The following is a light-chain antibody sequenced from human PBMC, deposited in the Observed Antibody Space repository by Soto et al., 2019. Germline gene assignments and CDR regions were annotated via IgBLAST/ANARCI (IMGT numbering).Light chain of an antibody. Sequence: EIVMTQSPATLSVSPGERATLSCRASQRVSGNFAWYQQKPGQAPRLLIYAASTRATGIPARFSGSGSGTEFTLTISSLQSEDFAVYYCQQYNNWPPITFGPGTKVDIK. J-gene: IGKJ3*01. V-gene: IGKV3-15*01. CDR3: QQYNNWPPIT. CDR2: AAS. CDR1: QRVSGN.